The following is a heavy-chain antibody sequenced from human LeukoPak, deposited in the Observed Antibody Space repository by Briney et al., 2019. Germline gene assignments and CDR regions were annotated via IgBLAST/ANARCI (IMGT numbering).Heavy chain of an antibody. V-gene: IGHV3-7*04. J-gene: IGHJ4*02. CDR2: IKEDGSEK. D-gene: IGHD5-18*01. CDR3: ARGYTCGY. Sequence: GVSPRLSCAASGFIFSTYWMSWVRQAPGKGLEWVANIKEDGSEKNYADSVKGRFTISRDNAKNSLYLQMNSLRAEDTAVYYCARGYTCGYWGQGTLVIVSS. CDR1: GFIFSTYW.